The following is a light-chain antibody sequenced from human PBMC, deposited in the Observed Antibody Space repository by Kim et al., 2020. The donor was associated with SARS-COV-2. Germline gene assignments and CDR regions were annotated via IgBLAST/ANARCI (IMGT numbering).Light chain of an antibody. CDR2: LNSDGSH. J-gene: IGLJ3*02. CDR3: QTWDTAIRV. V-gene: IGLV4-69*01. CDR1: SGHSTYA. Sequence: SVKLTSILTSGHSTYAIAWHQQQPEKGPRFLMKLNSDGSHRRGDGIPDRFSGSSSGTERYLTISSVQAEDEADYYCQTWDTAIRVFGGGTKLAVL.